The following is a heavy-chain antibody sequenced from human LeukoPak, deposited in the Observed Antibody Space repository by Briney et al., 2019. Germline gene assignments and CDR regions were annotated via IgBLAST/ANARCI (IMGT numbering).Heavy chain of an antibody. Sequence: WETLSLTCTVSGGSISSYYWSWVRQPPGKGLEWIGYIYYSGSTNYNPSLKSRVTISVDTSKNQFSLKLSSVTAADTAVYYCARGGSYSGYFQHWGQGTLVTVSS. CDR2: IYYSGST. V-gene: IGHV4-59*08. CDR1: GGSISSYY. CDR3: ARGGSYSGYFQH. D-gene: IGHD1-26*01. J-gene: IGHJ1*01.